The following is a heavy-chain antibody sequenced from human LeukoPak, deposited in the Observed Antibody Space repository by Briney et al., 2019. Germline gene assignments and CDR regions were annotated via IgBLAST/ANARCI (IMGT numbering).Heavy chain of an antibody. CDR3: ARDPGEYCSGGCCYGYFDY. CDR2: INPNSGGT. V-gene: IGHV1-2*06. CDR1: GYTFTGYY. J-gene: IGHJ4*02. Sequence: GASVKVSCKASGYTFTGYYMNWVRQAPGQGLEWMGRINPNSGGTNYAQKFQGRVTMTRDTSISTAYMELSRLRSDDTAVYYCARDPGEYCSGGCCYGYFDYWGQGTLVTVSS. D-gene: IGHD2-15*01.